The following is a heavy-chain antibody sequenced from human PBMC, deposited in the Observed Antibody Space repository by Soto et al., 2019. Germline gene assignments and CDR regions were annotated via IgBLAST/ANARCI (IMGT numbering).Heavy chain of an antibody. CDR3: ARGSGYDHAAFDI. D-gene: IGHD5-12*01. CDR2: IYYSGST. Sequence: SETLSLTCTVSGGSISSYYWSWIRQPPGKGLEWIGYIYYSGSTNYNPSLKSRVTISVDTSKNQFSLKLSSVTAADTAVYYCARGSGYDHAAFDIWGQGTMVTVSS. J-gene: IGHJ3*02. V-gene: IGHV4-59*01. CDR1: GGSISSYY.